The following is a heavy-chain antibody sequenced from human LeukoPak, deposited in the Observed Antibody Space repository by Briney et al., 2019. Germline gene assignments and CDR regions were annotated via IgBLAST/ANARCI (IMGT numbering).Heavy chain of an antibody. J-gene: IGHJ4*02. CDR2: ISYDGSNK. Sequence: GRSLRLSCAASGFTFSSYGMHWVRQAPGKGLEWVAVISYDGSNKYYADSVKGRFTIPRDNSKNTLYLQMNSLRAEDTAVYYCAKGDYDSSGYRPPTTYYFDYWGQGTLVTVSS. D-gene: IGHD3-22*01. V-gene: IGHV3-30*18. CDR1: GFTFSSYG. CDR3: AKGDYDSSGYRPPTTYYFDY.